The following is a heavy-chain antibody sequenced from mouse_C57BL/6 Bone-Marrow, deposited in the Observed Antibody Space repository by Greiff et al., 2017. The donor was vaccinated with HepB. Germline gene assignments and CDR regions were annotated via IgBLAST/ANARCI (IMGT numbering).Heavy chain of an antibody. J-gene: IGHJ2*01. CDR2: IYPGDGDT. CDR3: ARGGSSFDY. D-gene: IGHD1-1*01. V-gene: IGHV1-82*01. CDR1: GYAFSSSW. Sequence: QVQLQQSGPELVKPGASVKISCKASGYAFSSSWMNWVKQRPGKGLEWIGRIYPGDGDTNYNGKFKDKATLTADKSSSTAYMQLSSLTSEDSAVYFCARGGSSFDYWGQGTTLTVSS.